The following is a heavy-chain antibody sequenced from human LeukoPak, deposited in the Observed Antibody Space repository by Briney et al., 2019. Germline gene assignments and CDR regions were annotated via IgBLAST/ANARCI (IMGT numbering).Heavy chain of an antibody. D-gene: IGHD2-15*01. V-gene: IGHV4-30-2*01. J-gene: IGHJ4*02. CDR1: GGSISSGGYY. CDR3: ARGFAGYCSGGSCYYFDY. CDR2: IYHSGST. Sequence: PSETLSLTCTVSGGSISSGGYYWSWIRQPPGKGLEWIGYIYHSGSTYYNPSLKSRVTISVDRSKNQFSLKLSSVTAADTAVYYCARGFAGYCSGGSCYYFDYWGQGTLVTVSS.